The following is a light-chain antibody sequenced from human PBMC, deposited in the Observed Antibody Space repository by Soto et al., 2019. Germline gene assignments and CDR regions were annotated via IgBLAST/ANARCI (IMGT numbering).Light chain of an antibody. CDR2: EVS. V-gene: IGLV2-14*01. CDR3: SSYTTSSTLLYV. J-gene: IGLJ1*01. Sequence: QSALTQPASVSGSPGQSITISCTGTSSDVGGYNSISWYQQHPGKAPKLMIYEVSHRPSGVSNRFSGSKSGNTASLTISGLQAEDEADYYCSSYTTSSTLLYVFGTGTKLTVL. CDR1: SSDVGGYNS.